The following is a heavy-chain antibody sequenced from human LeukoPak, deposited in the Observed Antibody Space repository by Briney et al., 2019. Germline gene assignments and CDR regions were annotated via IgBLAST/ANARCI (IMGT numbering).Heavy chain of an antibody. Sequence: GGSLRLSCAASGFTFSSYEMNWVRQAPGKGLEWVSYISSSGSTIYYADSVKDRFTISRDNAKNSLYLQMNSLRAEDTAVYYCARVDYSGDYWGQGTLVTVSS. J-gene: IGHJ4*02. CDR1: GFTFSSYE. CDR2: ISSSGSTI. CDR3: ARVDYSGDY. D-gene: IGHD2-2*03. V-gene: IGHV3-48*03.